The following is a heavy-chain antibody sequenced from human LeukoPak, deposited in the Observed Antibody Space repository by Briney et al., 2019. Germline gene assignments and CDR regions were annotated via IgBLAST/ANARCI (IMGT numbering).Heavy chain of an antibody. Sequence: PGGSLRLSCAASGFTFSTYAMSWVRQAPGKGLEWVSAISGSGVSTYYADSVKGRFTISRDTSNNTLYLQMNSLRAEDTAVYYCARVYYYDSSGLDYWGQGTLVTVCS. CDR2: ISGSGVST. V-gene: IGHV3-23*01. CDR3: ARVYYYDSSGLDY. J-gene: IGHJ4*02. D-gene: IGHD3-22*01. CDR1: GFTFSTYA.